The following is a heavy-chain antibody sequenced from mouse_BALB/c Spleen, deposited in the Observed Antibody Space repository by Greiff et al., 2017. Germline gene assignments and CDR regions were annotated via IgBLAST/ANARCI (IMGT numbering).Heavy chain of an antibody. D-gene: IGHD1-1*01. CDR1: GFSLTSYG. V-gene: IGHV2-9*02. Sequence: VQLKESGPGLVAPSQSLSITCTVSGFSLTSYGVHWVRQPPGKGLEWLGVIWAGGSTNYNSALMSRLSISKDNSKSQVFLKMNSLQTDDTAMYYCARDMKDYGYAMDYWGQGTSVTVSS. CDR2: IWAGGST. CDR3: ARDMKDYGYAMDY. J-gene: IGHJ4*01.